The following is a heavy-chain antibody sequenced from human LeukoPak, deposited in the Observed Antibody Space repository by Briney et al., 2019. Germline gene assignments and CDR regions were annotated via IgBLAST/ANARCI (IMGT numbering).Heavy chain of an antibody. V-gene: IGHV3-7*01. Sequence: GGSLRLSCAASGFTFSKYWMSWVRQAPGKGLEWVANMKEDGGEINYVDSVRSRFTISRDNAQDFLVLQMDSLRVEDTAVYYCARDRGYSNFDYWGQGTLVTVSS. D-gene: IGHD4-11*01. CDR3: ARDRGYSNFDY. J-gene: IGHJ4*02. CDR1: GFTFSKYW. CDR2: MKEDGGEI.